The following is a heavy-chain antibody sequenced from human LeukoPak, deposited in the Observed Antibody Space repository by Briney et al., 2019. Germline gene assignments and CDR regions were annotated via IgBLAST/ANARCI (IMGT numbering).Heavy chain of an antibody. CDR1: GFSVSSNY. D-gene: IGHD6-19*01. CDR2: IYSGGST. Sequence: GGSLRLSCAASGFSVSSNYMNWVRQAPGKGLEWVSVIYSGGSTYYADSVKGRFTISRDNSRNTLYLQMNSLRAEDTAVYYCARGMKYSTGWYYMDVWGKGTTITISS. J-gene: IGHJ6*03. CDR3: ARGMKYSTGWYYMDV. V-gene: IGHV3-53*01.